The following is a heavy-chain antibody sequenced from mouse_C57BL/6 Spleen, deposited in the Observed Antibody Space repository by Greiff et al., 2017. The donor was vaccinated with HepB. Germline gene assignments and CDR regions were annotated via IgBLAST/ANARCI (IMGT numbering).Heavy chain of an antibody. CDR2: IDPETGGT. CDR1: GYTFTDYE. D-gene: IGHD2-3*01. J-gene: IGHJ3*01. Sequence: VQLQQSGAELVRPGASVTLSCKASGYTFTDYEMHWVKQTPVHGLEWIGAIDPETGGTAYNQKFKGKAILTADKSSSTAYMELRSLTSEDSAVYYCTRSGRWRLAYWGQGTLVTVSA. CDR3: TRSGRWRLAY. V-gene: IGHV1-15*01.